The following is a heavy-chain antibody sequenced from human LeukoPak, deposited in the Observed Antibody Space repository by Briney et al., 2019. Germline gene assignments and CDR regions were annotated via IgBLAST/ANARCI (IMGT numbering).Heavy chain of an antibody. CDR3: ARLDDYVWGSYRYPDAFDI. CDR1: GGTFSSYA. J-gene: IGHJ3*02. D-gene: IGHD3-16*02. V-gene: IGHV1-69*05. CDR2: IIPIFGTA. Sequence: SVKVSCKASGGTFSSYAISWVRQAPGQGLEWVGRIIPIFGTANYAQKFQGRVTITTDESTSTAYTELSSLRSEDTAVYYCARLDDYVWGSYRYPDAFDIWGQGTMVTVSS.